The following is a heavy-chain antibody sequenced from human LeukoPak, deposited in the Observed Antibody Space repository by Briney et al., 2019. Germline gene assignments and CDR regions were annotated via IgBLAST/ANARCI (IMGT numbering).Heavy chain of an antibody. D-gene: IGHD6-13*01. J-gene: IGHJ6*03. CDR2: IKQDGSEK. Sequence: GGSLRLSCAASGFNFSSYWMNWVRQAPGKGLEWMADIKQDGSEKYYVDSVKGRFTISRDNAKNSLYLQMNSLRAEDTAVYYCARGSSSWSRYYYYMDVWGKGTTVTISS. V-gene: IGHV3-7*01. CDR1: GFNFSSYW. CDR3: ARGSSSWSRYYYYMDV.